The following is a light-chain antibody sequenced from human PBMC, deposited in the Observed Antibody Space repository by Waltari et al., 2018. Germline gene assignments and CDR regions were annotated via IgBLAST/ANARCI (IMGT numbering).Light chain of an antibody. CDR1: QSVSSS. V-gene: IGKV3D-15*01. CDR2: GAS. Sequence: DIVMTQSPATLSLSPGERATLSCRASQSVSSSLAWYQQKPGQAPRLLIYGASSRATGIPYRFSGSGSGTDFTLTISSLEPEDVAVYYCQQNSNSPWTFGQGTKVEIK. CDR3: QQNSNSPWT. J-gene: IGKJ1*01.